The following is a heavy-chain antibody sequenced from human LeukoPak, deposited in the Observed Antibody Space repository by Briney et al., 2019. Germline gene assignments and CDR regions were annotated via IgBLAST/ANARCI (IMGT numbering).Heavy chain of an antibody. CDR3: ARDTFQPGLIDS. CDR1: GFTFSLYA. D-gene: IGHD2-2*01. Sequence: GGSLRLSCAASGFTFSLYAMNWVCQAPGKGLEWVSYINDDSSDIHYAGSVRGRFTISRDDARKTLYLQLSSLRVEDPAVYYCARDTFQPGLIDSWGQGTLVTVSS. V-gene: IGHV3-21*05. CDR2: INDDSSDI. J-gene: IGHJ4*02.